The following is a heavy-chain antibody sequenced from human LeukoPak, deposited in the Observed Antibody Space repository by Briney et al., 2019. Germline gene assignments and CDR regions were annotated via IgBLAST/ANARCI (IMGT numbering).Heavy chain of an antibody. Sequence: ASVKVSCKASGGTFSSYAISWVRQAPGQGLEWMGGIIPIFGTANYAQKFQGRVTITADESTSTAYMELSSLRAEDTAVYYCARGPDCRSTSCYLYSYYYYMDVWGKGTTVTVSS. CDR2: IIPIFGTA. CDR1: GGTFSSYA. CDR3: ARGPDCRSTSCYLYSYYYYMDV. J-gene: IGHJ6*03. V-gene: IGHV1-69*13. D-gene: IGHD2-2*01.